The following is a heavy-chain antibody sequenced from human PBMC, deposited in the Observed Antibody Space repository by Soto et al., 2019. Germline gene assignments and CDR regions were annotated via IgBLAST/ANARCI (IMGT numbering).Heavy chain of an antibody. Sequence: PGESLKISCKGSGYSFTSYWIGWVRQMPGKGLEWMGIIYPGDSDTRYSPSFQGQVTISADKSISTAYLQWSSLKASDTAMYYCARDPGGLVSPTDYYYYYGMDVWGQGTTVTVS. CDR1: GYSFTSYW. D-gene: IGHD6-19*01. V-gene: IGHV5-51*01. CDR3: ARDPGGLVSPTDYYYYYGMDV. J-gene: IGHJ6*02. CDR2: IYPGDSDT.